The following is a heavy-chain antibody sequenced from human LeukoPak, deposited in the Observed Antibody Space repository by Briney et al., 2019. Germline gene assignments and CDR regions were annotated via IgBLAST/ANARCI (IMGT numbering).Heavy chain of an antibody. D-gene: IGHD3-9*01. CDR1: GGSISSYY. J-gene: IGHJ4*02. CDR3: ARGELRYFDWLLDY. V-gene: IGHV4-59*01. CDR2: IYYSGST. Sequence: SETLSHTCTVSGGSISSYYWSWIRQPPGKGLEWIGYIYYSGSTNYNPSLKSRVTISVDTSKNQFSLKLSSVTAADTAVYYCARGELRYFDWLLDYWGQGTLVTVSS.